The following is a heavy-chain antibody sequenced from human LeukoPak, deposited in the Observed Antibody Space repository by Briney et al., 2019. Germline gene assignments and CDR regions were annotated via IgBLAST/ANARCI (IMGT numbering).Heavy chain of an antibody. Sequence: GGSLRLSCAPSGFTFSNYEMNWVRQAPGKGLEWVSFISSSGVLIYYADSVKGRFTISRDNAKNSLYLQMNSLRVEDTAVYYCAKVSGSGWHFDYWGQGSLVTVSS. CDR2: ISSSGVLI. D-gene: IGHD6-19*01. CDR1: GFTFSNYE. J-gene: IGHJ4*02. V-gene: IGHV3-48*03. CDR3: AKVSGSGWHFDY.